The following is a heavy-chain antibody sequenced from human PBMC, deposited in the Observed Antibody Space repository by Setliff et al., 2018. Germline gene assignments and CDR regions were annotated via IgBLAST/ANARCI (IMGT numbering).Heavy chain of an antibody. J-gene: IGHJ6*03. Sequence: KTSETLSLTCTVSGDSINTPTYHWGWVRQPPGKGLEWIGLIYYTGSAFYNPSLKSRVTISVDTSKTQFSLKLSSVTAADTAVYYCARGPNTYDSSGYYYRAGYYYYMDVWGKGTTVTVSS. CDR2: IYYTGSA. D-gene: IGHD3-22*01. V-gene: IGHV4-39*01. CDR3: ARGPNTYDSSGYYYRAGYYYYMDV. CDR1: GDSINTPTYH.